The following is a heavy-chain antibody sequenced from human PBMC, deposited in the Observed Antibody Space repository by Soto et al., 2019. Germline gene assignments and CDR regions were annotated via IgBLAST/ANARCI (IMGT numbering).Heavy chain of an antibody. Sequence: QVQLQESVPGLVTPSQALSLTCTVSGDSISNGGYYWGWIRQHPGKGLEWIGFIYNTGFTSYNPSLESRFTISLDTSKNQFSLKLNSVTAADTAVYYCARVAVFGTVIIQYYFDYWGQGTLVTVSS. CDR3: ARVAVFGTVIIQYYFDY. CDR2: IYNTGFT. V-gene: IGHV4-31*03. J-gene: IGHJ4*02. D-gene: IGHD3-3*01. CDR1: GDSISNGGYY.